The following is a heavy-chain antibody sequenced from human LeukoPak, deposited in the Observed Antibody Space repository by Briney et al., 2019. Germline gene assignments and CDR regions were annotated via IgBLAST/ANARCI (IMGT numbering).Heavy chain of an antibody. CDR3: AREGRWSRAFDH. J-gene: IGHJ4*02. CDR2: INAGNGDT. D-gene: IGHD3-10*01. Sequence: ASVKVSCKASGYTFTSHAMHWVRQAPGQRLEWMGWINAGNGDTKYSQKFQGRVTFTWDTSASTDISASTASMELSSLRSEDTAVYYCAREGRWSRAFDHWGQGTLVIVSS. CDR1: GYTFTSHA. V-gene: IGHV1-3*01.